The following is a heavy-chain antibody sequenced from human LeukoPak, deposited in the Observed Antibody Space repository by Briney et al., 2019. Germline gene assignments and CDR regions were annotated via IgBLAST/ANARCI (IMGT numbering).Heavy chain of an antibody. V-gene: IGHV1-69*04. J-gene: IGHJ6*02. Sequence: SVKVSCKASGGTFSSYAISWVRQAPGQGLEWMGRIIPILGIANYAQKFQGRVTITADKSTSTAYMELSSLRSEDTAVYYCARGGLREYYYYGMDVWGQGTTVTVSS. CDR2: IIPILGIA. D-gene: IGHD5-12*01. CDR3: ARGGLREYYYYGMDV. CDR1: GGTFSSYA.